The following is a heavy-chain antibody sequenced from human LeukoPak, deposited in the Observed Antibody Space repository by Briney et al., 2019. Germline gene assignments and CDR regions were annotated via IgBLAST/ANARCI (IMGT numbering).Heavy chain of an antibody. CDR1: GFTFDDYA. CDR2: ISWNSGSI. J-gene: IGHJ5*02. CDR3: ARDNSVRDEAWWFNP. V-gene: IGHV3-9*01. Sequence: GGSLRLSCAASGFTFDDYAMHWARQAPGKGLEWVSGISWNSGSIGYADSVKGRITISRDNAKNSLYLQMNSLRAEDTAVYYCARDNSVRDEAWWFNPWGQGTLVTVSS. D-gene: IGHD5-24*01.